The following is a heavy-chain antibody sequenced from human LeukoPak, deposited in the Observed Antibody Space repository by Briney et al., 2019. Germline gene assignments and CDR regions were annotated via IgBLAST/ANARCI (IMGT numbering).Heavy chain of an antibody. V-gene: IGHV3-48*04. J-gene: IGHJ4*02. CDR3: ARDSGSYPPDY. CDR2: ISSSSSTI. D-gene: IGHD1-26*01. Sequence: GGSLRLSCAASGFTFSSYSMNWVRQAPGKGLEWVSYISSSSSTIYYADSVKGRFTISRDNAKNSLYLQMNSLRAEDTAVYYCARDSGSYPPDYWGQGTLVTVSS. CDR1: GFTFSSYS.